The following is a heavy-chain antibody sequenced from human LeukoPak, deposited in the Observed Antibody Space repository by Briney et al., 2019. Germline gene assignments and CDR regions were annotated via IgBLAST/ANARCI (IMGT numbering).Heavy chain of an antibody. Sequence: GGSLRLPCAASGFTFSSYSMNWVRQAPGKGLEWVSSISSSSSYIYYADSVKGRFTISRDNAKNSLYLQMNSLRAEDTAVYYCAREGCSSTSCYREDAFDIWGQGTMVTVSS. D-gene: IGHD2-2*01. CDR1: GFTFSSYS. CDR2: ISSSSSYI. V-gene: IGHV3-21*01. J-gene: IGHJ3*02. CDR3: AREGCSSTSCYREDAFDI.